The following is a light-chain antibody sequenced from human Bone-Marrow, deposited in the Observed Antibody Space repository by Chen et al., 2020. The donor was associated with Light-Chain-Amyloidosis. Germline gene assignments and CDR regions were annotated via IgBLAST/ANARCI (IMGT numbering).Light chain of an antibody. J-gene: IGLJ3*02. V-gene: IGLV3-21*02. Sequence: SVLTHPSPVSVAPGHTATIARGGNNIGSKSVHWYQQTPGQAPLLVVYDASHRPSGIPERLSGSNSGNTATLTISRVEAGDEADYYCQVWDRSSDRPVFGGGTKLTVL. CDR3: QVWDRSSDRPV. CDR1: NIGSKS. CDR2: DAS.